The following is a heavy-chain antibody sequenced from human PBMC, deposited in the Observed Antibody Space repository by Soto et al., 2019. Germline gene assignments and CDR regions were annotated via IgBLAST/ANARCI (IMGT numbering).Heavy chain of an antibody. CDR2: IFPDDSDT. CDR3: FRGGVTSRTFDY. J-gene: IGHJ4*02. V-gene: IGHV5-51*01. D-gene: IGHD3-16*01. Sequence: GASLKISCKASGYIIKNYWIGWVRQMPGQGLEWMGIIFPDDSDTRYSPSFQGHVTISVDKSISTAYVQWSSLKASDSAIYYCFRGGVTSRTFDYWGQGTLVTVSS. CDR1: GYIIKNYW.